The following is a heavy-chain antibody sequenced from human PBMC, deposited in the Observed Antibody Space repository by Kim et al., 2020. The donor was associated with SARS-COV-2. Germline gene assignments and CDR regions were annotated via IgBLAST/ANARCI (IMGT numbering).Heavy chain of an antibody. J-gene: IGHJ5*02. V-gene: IGHV1-69*13. CDR3: ARDPRYYDFSMFDP. D-gene: IGHD3-3*01. Sequence: SVKVSCKASGGTFSSYAISWVRQAPGQGLEWMGGIIPIFGTANYAQKFQGRVTITADESTSTAYMELSSLRSEDTAVYYCARDPRYYDFSMFDPWGQGTLVTVSS. CDR1: GGTFSSYA. CDR2: IIPIFGTA.